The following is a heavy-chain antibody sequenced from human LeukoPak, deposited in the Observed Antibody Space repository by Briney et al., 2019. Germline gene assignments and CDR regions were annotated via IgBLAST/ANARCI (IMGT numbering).Heavy chain of an antibody. CDR2: ISASAGTT. Sequence: GGSLRLSCATSGFTFSSYAMSWVRQAPGKGLEWVSAISASAGTTYYADSVEGRFTISRDNSKNTLYLQMNSLRAEDTAVYYCAKDWYYYDSSGYYFPLFDYWGQGTLVTVSS. CDR1: GFTFSSYA. J-gene: IGHJ4*02. CDR3: AKDWYYYDSSGYYFPLFDY. D-gene: IGHD3-22*01. V-gene: IGHV3-23*01.